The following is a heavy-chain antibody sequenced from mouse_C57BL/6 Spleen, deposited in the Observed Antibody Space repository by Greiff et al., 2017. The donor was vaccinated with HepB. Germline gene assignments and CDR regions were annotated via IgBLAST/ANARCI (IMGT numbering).Heavy chain of an antibody. CDR2: IYPRSGNT. D-gene: IGHD2-2*01. CDR3: ARGGGYDERYFDV. V-gene: IGHV1-81*01. CDR1: GYTFTSYG. Sequence: VQLQQSGAELARPGASVKLSCKASGYTFTSYGISWVKQRTGQGLEWIGEIYPRSGNTYYNEKFKGKATLTADKSSSTAYMKLRSLTSEDSAVYFCARGGGYDERYFDVWGTGTTVTVSS. J-gene: IGHJ1*03.